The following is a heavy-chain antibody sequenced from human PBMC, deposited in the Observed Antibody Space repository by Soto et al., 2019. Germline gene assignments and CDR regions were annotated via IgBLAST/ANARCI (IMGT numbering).Heavy chain of an antibody. CDR3: ARIRRYYGSGSYYRGDYYFDY. V-gene: IGHV2-70*11. D-gene: IGHD3-10*01. CDR2: IDWDDDK. CDR1: GFSLSTSGMC. J-gene: IGHJ4*02. Sequence: SGPTLVNPTQTLTLTCTFSGFSLSTSGMCVSWIRQPPGKALEWLARIDWDDDKYYSTSLKTRLTISKDTSKNQVVLTMTNMDPVDTATYYCARIRRYYGSGSYYRGDYYFDYWGQGTLVTVSS.